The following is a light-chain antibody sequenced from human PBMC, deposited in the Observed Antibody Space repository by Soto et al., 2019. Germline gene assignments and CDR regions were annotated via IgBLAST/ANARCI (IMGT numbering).Light chain of an antibody. CDR3: CSYAGNNTRV. CDR2: DVT. CDR1: SSDVGGYNY. Sequence: QSALTQPRSVSGSPGQSVTISCTGTSSDVGGYNYVSWYQQHPGKAPKLMIYDVTKRPAGVHDRFSSYKSRKTASLTISGPQAEDEADYYCCSYAGNNTRVFGGGTKLTVL. V-gene: IGLV2-11*01. J-gene: IGLJ3*02.